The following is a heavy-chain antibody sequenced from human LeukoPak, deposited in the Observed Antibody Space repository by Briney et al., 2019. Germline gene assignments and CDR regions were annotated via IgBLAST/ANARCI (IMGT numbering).Heavy chain of an antibody. CDR3: ARHGGMRGSGSYYLYYFDY. V-gene: IGHV4-39*01. Sequence: SETLSLTCTVSGGSISSSSYYWGWIRQPPGKGLEWIGSIYYSGSTYYNPSLKSRVTISVDTSKNQFSLKLSSVTAADTAVYYCARHGGMRGSGSYYLYYFDYWGQGTLVTVSS. D-gene: IGHD3-10*01. CDR1: GGSISSSSYY. J-gene: IGHJ4*02. CDR2: IYYSGST.